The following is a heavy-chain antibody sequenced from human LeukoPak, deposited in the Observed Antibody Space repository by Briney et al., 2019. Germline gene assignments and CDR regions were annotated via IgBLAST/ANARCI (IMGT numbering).Heavy chain of an antibody. CDR1: GFTFSSYG. V-gene: IGHV3-30*18. CDR2: ISYDGSNK. D-gene: IGHD1-1*01. CDR3: AKDLWVPLPY. J-gene: IGHJ4*02. Sequence: GGSLRLSCAASGFTFSSYGMHWVRQAPGKGLEWVAVISYDGSNKYYADSVKGRFTISRDNSKNTLYLQMKSLRAEDTAVYYCAKDLWVPLPYWGQGTLVTVSS.